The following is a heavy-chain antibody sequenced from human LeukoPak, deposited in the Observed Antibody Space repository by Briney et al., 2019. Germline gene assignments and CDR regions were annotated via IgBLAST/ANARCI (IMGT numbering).Heavy chain of an antibody. CDR2: IYPGDSDT. CDR3: ARQLYSSGWGDAFDI. Sequence: GESLKISCKGSGYSFTRYWIGWVRQMPGKGLEWMGIIYPGDSDTRYRPSFQGQVTISVDKSISTAYLQWSSLKASDTAMYYCARQLYSSGWGDAFDIWGQGTMVTVSS. V-gene: IGHV5-51*01. D-gene: IGHD6-19*01. J-gene: IGHJ3*02. CDR1: GYSFTRYW.